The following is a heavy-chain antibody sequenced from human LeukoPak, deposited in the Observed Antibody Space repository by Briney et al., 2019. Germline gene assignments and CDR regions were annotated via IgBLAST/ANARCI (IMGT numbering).Heavy chain of an antibody. J-gene: IGHJ4*02. D-gene: IGHD3-22*01. CDR1: GYTFTSSY. CDR3: ARLYSLGSYYDSAYDY. V-gene: IGHV1-46*01. CDR2: INPSGGST. Sequence: ASVKVSCKASGYTFTSSYMHWVRQAPGQGLEWMGIINPSGGSTSYAQKFQGRVTMTRDMSTSTVYMELSSLRSEDTAVYYCARLYSLGSYYDSAYDYWGQGTLVTVSS.